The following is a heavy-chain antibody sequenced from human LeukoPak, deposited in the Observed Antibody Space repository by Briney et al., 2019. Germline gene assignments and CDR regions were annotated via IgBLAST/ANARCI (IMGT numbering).Heavy chain of an antibody. CDR2: MNPNSGNT. J-gene: IGHJ6*03. CDR1: GYTLTSYD. V-gene: IGHV1-8*01. CDR3: ARARVPAAIIYCYYYYMDV. D-gene: IGHD2-2*01. Sequence: ASVKVSCKASGYTLTSYDINWVRQATGQGLEWMGWMNPNSGNTGNAQKFQARFTMARTTSISTAYMELSSLRSEDTAVYYCARARVPAAIIYCYYYYMDVWGKGTTVTISS.